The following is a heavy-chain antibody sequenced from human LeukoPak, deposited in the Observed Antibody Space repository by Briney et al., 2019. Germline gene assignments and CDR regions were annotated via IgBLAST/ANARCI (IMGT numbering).Heavy chain of an antibody. CDR1: GFTFSSSA. D-gene: IGHD6-13*01. V-gene: IGHV3-30*03. J-gene: IGHJ3*01. CDR2: ISYDESNK. CDR3: ARDTSTAPSTWGAFDV. Sequence: PGGSLRLSCAASGFTFSSSAMHWVRQAPGKGLEWVAVISYDESNKYYADSVKGRFTISRDNAKKLLYLQMNSLRGEDTAVYYCARDTSTAPSTWGAFDVWGQGTMVTVSS.